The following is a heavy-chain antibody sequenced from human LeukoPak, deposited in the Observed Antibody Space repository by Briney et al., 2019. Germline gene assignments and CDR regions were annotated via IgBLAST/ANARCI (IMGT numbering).Heavy chain of an antibody. CDR2: IYYSGTT. CDR1: GGSIVGRSHY. Sequence: SETLSLTCTVSGGSIVGRSHYWGWIRQPPGKGPEWIGNIYYSGTTYSNPSLKRRLTISVDTSKSQVSLRLRSVTAADTAVYYCARQRGYYDGGGRYKCAFDIWGQGTMVIVSS. J-gene: IGHJ3*02. CDR3: ARQRGYYDGGGRYKCAFDI. V-gene: IGHV4-39*01. D-gene: IGHD3-22*01.